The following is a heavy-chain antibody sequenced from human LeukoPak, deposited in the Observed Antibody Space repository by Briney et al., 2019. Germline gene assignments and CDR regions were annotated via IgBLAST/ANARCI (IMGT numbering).Heavy chain of an antibody. CDR2: ISYDGSNK. D-gene: IGHD2-2*01. CDR3: ARVDCISTSCPADY. Sequence: GGSLRLSCEASGFIYRSYGMHWVRQAPGKGLEWVAVISYDGSNKYYADSVKGRFTISRDNSKNTLYLQMNSLRAEDTAVYYCARVDCISTSCPADYWGQGTLVTVSS. CDR1: GFIYRSYG. J-gene: IGHJ4*02. V-gene: IGHV3-30*03.